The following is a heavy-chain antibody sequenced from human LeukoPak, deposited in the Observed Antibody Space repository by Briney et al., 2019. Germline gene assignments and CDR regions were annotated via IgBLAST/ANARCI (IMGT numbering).Heavy chain of an antibody. V-gene: IGHV3-7*03. Sequence: GGSLRLSCAASGFTFSNYWMTWVRQAPGKGLEWVANINRDGSERYYVDSVKGRFTISRDDAKSSLYLQMNSLRAEDTAVYYCARRNAMDVCGQETTVIVFS. J-gene: IGHJ6*02. CDR1: GFTFSNYW. CDR2: INRDGSER. CDR3: ARRNAMDV.